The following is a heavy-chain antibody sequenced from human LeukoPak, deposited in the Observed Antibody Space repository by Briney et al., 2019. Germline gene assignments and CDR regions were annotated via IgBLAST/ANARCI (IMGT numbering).Heavy chain of an antibody. CDR2: INPNSGGT. CDR1: GYTFTGYY. CDR3: ARFRYCSGGSCQTFDY. Sequence: GASVKVSCKASGYTFTGYYMHWVRQAPGQGLEWMGWINPNSGGTNYAQKFQGRVTMTRDTSISTAYMELSRLRSDDTAVYYCARFRYCSGGSCQTFDYWGQGTLVTVSS. V-gene: IGHV1-2*02. D-gene: IGHD2-15*01. J-gene: IGHJ4*02.